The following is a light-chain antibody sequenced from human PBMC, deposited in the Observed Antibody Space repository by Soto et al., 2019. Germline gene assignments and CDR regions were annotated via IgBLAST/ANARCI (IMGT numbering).Light chain of an antibody. J-gene: IGKJ2*01. CDR2: GAS. V-gene: IGKV1-39*01. CDR3: QQSYRSPYT. CDR1: QSINIY. Sequence: DIQMTQSPSSLFASVGDRLTVTCRASQSINIYLNWYQQKPGKAPTLLIYGASSLQSGVPSRFSGGGSRTDFTLTISALQPEDFATYYCQQSYRSPYTCGQGTKLEI.